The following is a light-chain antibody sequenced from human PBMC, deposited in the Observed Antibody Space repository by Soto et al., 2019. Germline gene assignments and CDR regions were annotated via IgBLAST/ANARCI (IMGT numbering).Light chain of an antibody. CDR1: QSVSSSY. CDR3: QQYGSSPSWT. Sequence: EIVLTQSPGTLSLSPGERATLSCRASQSVSSSYLAWYQQKPGQAPRLLIYGASSMATVIPDRFSGSGSGTDFTLTISRLEPEDFAVYYCQQYGSSPSWTFGQGTKVEIK. V-gene: IGKV3-20*01. CDR2: GAS. J-gene: IGKJ1*01.